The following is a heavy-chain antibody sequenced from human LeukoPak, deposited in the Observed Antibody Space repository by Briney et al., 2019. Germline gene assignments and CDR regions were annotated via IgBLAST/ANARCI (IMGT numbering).Heavy chain of an antibody. V-gene: IGHV1-8*01. CDR2: MNPNSGNT. D-gene: IGHD1-26*01. Sequence: GASVKVSCKASGYTFTSYDINWVRQATGQGLEWMGWMNPNSGNTGYAQKFQGRVTMTRNTSISTAYMELSSLRSEDTAVYYCARRELGGSYFRPWNHEYYYMDVWGKGTTVTISS. J-gene: IGHJ6*03. CDR1: GYTFTSYD. CDR3: ARRELGGSYFRPWNHEYYYMDV.